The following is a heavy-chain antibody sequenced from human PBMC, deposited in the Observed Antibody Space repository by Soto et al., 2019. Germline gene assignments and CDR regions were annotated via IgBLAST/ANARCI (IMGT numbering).Heavy chain of an antibody. D-gene: IGHD2-21*01. CDR3: AKSIIFIYDY. J-gene: IGHJ4*02. Sequence: GGSLRLSCAASGFTFSSYIMIWVRQAPGKRLEWVSSISSSSSYIYYADSVKGRFTISRDNPKNTLYLQMNCLRADDTAVYYCAKSIIFIYDYWSQGTLVTVSS. CDR2: ISSSSSYI. CDR1: GFTFSSYI. V-gene: IGHV3-21*04.